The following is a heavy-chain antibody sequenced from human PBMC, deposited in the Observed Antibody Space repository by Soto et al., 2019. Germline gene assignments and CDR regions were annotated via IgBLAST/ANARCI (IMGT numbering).Heavy chain of an antibody. Sequence: ETLSLTCAVYGGSFSGYYWSWIRQPPGKGLEWIGEINHSGSTNYNPSLKSRVTISVDTSKNQFSLKLSSVTAADTAVYYCARVCSNGSGRPDYYYYGMDVWGQGTTVTVSS. CDR3: ARVCSNGSGRPDYYYYGMDV. CDR1: GGSFSGYY. J-gene: IGHJ6*02. CDR2: INHSGST. V-gene: IGHV4-34*01. D-gene: IGHD3-10*01.